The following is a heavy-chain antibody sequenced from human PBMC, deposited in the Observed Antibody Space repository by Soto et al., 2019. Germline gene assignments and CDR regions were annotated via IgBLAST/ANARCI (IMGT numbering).Heavy chain of an antibody. J-gene: IGHJ4*02. CDR3: VAPGGSGPTTFDY. V-gene: IGHV3-23*01. CDR2: ISGSGSNT. Sequence: PGGSLRLSCAASGFTFSSYAMSWVRRAPGKGLEWVSGISGSGSNTKYADSVKGRFIISRDNSKNTLYLQMNSLRAEDTAVYYWVAPGGSGPTTFDYWGQGTLVTVSS. D-gene: IGHD1-26*01. CDR1: GFTFSSYA.